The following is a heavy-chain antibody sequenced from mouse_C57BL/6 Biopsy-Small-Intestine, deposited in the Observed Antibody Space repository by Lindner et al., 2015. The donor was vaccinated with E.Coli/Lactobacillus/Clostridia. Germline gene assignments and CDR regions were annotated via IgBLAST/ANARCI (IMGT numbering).Heavy chain of an antibody. D-gene: IGHD2-4*01. CDR3: ARLDYDYDGGTS. V-gene: IGHV1-55*01. CDR2: IYPGSGST. J-gene: IGHJ3*01. Sequence: VQLQESGAELVKPGASVKMSCKASGYTFTSYWITWVKQRPGQGLEWIGDIYPGSGSTNYNEKFKSKATLTVDKPSSTAYMQLSSLTSEDSAVYYCARLDYDYDGGTSWGQGTLVTVSA. CDR1: GYTFTSYW.